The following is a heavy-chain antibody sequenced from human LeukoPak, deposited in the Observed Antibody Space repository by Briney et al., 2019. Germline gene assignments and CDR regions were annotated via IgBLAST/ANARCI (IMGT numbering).Heavy chain of an antibody. D-gene: IGHD6-19*01. V-gene: IGHV4-59*08. CDR2: ISYSGSS. J-gene: IGHJ3*02. CDR1: GDSISTYY. Sequence: SETLSLTCTVSGDSISTYYWSWTRQPPGKGLEWIGYISYSGSSNYNPSLKSRVTISVDTSKNQFSLKLSSVTAADTAVYYCARPYNSAWYGVFYIWGRGTMVTVSS. CDR3: ARPYNSAWYGVFYI.